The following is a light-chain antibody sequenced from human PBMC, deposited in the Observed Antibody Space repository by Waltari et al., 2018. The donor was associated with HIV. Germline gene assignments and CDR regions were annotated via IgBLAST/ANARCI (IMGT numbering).Light chain of an antibody. CDR1: QSVSSY. V-gene: IGKV3-11*01. Sequence: EIVLTQSPATLSLSPGERATLSCRASQSVSSYLAWYQQKPGQAPRLLXYDAXXRAXGXXXRFSGXXSGTDFTLTISSLXPEXXAXXXXQQRSNWPPTWTFGQGTKVEIK. J-gene: IGKJ1*01. CDR3: QQRSNWPPTWT. CDR2: DAX.